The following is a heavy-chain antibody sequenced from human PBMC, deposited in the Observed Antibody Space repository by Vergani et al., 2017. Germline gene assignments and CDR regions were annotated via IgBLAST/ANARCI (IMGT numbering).Heavy chain of an antibody. CDR2: IYYSGST. Sequence: QLQLQESCPGLVKPSETLSLTCTVSGGSISSSSYYWGWIRQPPGKGLEWIGSIYYSGSTYYNPSLKSRVTISVDTSKNQFSLKLSSVTAADTAEYDCARRGSYHVVRGVINAGMDVWGQGTTVTVSS. CDR3: ARRGSYHVVRGVINAGMDV. D-gene: IGHD3-10*01. J-gene: IGHJ6*02. CDR1: GGSISSSSYY. V-gene: IGHV4-39*01.